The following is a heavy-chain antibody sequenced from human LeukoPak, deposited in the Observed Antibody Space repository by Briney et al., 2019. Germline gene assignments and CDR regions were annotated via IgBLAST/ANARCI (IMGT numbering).Heavy chain of an antibody. CDR2: IIPIFGTA. D-gene: IGHD3-10*01. J-gene: IGHJ4*02. Sequence: GASVKVSCKASGGTFSSYAISWVRQAPGQGLEWMGGIIPIFGTANHAQKFQGRVTITTDESTSTAYMELSSLRSEDTAVYYCARGGEGSGHYSFDYWGQGTLVTVSS. V-gene: IGHV1-69*05. CDR1: GGTFSSYA. CDR3: ARGGEGSGHYSFDY.